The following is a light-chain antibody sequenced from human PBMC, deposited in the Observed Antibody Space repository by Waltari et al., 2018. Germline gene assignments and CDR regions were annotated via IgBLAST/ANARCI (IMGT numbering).Light chain of an antibody. CDR3: CSYAGSSTFV. CDR2: EVS. CDR1: SSAVGIYNL. J-gene: IGLJ2*01. V-gene: IGLV2-23*02. Sequence: QSALTQPASVSGSPGQSITISCTGTSSAVGIYNLVSWYQQHPGKAPKLMIYEVSKRPSGVSNRFSGSKSGNTASLTISGLQAEDEADYYCCSYAGSSTFVFGGGTKLTVL.